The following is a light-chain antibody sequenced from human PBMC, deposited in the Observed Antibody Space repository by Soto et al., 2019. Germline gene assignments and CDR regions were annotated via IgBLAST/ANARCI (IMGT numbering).Light chain of an antibody. Sequence: IVLTQSPGTLSLSAGERATLSCMASQSVSSSYLAWYQQKPGQAPRLLIYGASSRAIGIPDRFSGSGSGTDFTLTISRLEPEDFAVYYCQQYGSSPATFGQGTKVDIK. V-gene: IGKV3-20*01. CDR3: QQYGSSPAT. CDR1: QSVSSSY. J-gene: IGKJ1*01. CDR2: GAS.